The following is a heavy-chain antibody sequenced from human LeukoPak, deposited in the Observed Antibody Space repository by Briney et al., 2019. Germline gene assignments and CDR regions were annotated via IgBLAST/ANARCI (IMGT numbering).Heavy chain of an antibody. D-gene: IGHD2-2*01. CDR2: ITTSGRT. Sequence: SQTLSLTCTVSGGSISSGTYYWGWIRQPAGKGLEWIGRITTSGRTNYNPSLKSRVTISVDTSNNQFSLKLSSVTAADTAVYYCARGFRTGSTSCYFDYWGQGTLVTVSS. J-gene: IGHJ4*02. CDR3: ARGFRTGSTSCYFDY. CDR1: GGSISSGTYY. V-gene: IGHV4-61*02.